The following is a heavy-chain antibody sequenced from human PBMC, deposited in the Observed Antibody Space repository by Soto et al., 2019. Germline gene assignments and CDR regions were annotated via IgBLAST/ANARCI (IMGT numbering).Heavy chain of an antibody. CDR3: ARNSSITGDHDPYIFDD. CDR2: INPGNGGT. J-gene: IGHJ4*02. D-gene: IGHD7-27*01. CDR1: GYTFTRYA. V-gene: IGHV1-3*01. Sequence: QVHLVQAGAEVKKPGASVTVSCKASGYTFTRYAMHWGRQAPGQRPEWMGWINPGNGGTKYSEKLQGRVTFTMDTSASTTYMELSSLRAQDTAMYYCARNSSITGDHDPYIFDDWVQGAPVTVYS.